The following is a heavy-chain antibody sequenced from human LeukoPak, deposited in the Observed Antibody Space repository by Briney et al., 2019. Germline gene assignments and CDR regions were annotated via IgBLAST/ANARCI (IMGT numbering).Heavy chain of an antibody. J-gene: IGHJ5*02. Sequence: SETLSLTCAVYGGSFSGYYWSWIRQPPGKGLEWIGEINHSGSTNYNPSLKSRVTISVDTSKNQFSLKLSSVAAADTAVYYCARRSLLWFGGGNWFDPWGQGTLVTVSS. CDR3: ARRSLLWFGGGNWFDP. CDR1: GGSFSGYY. D-gene: IGHD3-10*01. CDR2: INHSGST. V-gene: IGHV4-34*01.